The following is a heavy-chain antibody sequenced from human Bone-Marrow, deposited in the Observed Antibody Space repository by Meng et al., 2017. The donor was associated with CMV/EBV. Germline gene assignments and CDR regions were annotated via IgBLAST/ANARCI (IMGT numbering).Heavy chain of an antibody. CDR1: GYTFTGYY. CDR2: INPNSGAA. Sequence: ASVKVSCKASGYTFTGYYIHWVRQAPGQGLQWMGWINPNSGAAIYAQKFQGRVTMTRDTSISTANMELTSLTSDDTAVYYCAREYSGSSYYYGMDVWGQGTTVTVSS. D-gene: IGHD1-26*01. V-gene: IGHV1-2*02. J-gene: IGHJ6*02. CDR3: AREYSGSSYYYGMDV.